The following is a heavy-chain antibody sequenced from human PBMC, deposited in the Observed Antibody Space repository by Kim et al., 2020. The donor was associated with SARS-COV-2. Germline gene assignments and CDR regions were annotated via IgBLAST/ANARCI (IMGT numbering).Heavy chain of an antibody. J-gene: IGHJ6*02. CDR2: IYYSGST. D-gene: IGHD3-10*01. Sequence: SETLSLTCTVSGGSISSYYWSWIRQPPGKGLEWIGYIYYSGSTNYNPSLKSRVTISVDTSKNQFSLKLSSVTAADTAVYYCARVTMVRGSPTRGMDVWGQGTTVTVSS. CDR3: ARVTMVRGSPTRGMDV. V-gene: IGHV4-59*13. CDR1: GGSISSYY.